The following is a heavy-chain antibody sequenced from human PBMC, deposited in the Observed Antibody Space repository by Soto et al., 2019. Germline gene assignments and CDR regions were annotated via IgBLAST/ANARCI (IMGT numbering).Heavy chain of an antibody. CDR1: GGSINSGDYY. Sequence: RXLTCSVSGGSINSGDYYWSWIRQSPGKGLEWIGYIYYSGSTYYNPSLKSRSTISIDTSKNQFFLDVDSVTAADTAVYYCARLYTGYEAFDYWGQGTLVTVSS. V-gene: IGHV4-30-4*01. CDR3: ARLYTGYEAFDY. J-gene: IGHJ4*02. CDR2: IYYSGST. D-gene: IGHD5-12*01.